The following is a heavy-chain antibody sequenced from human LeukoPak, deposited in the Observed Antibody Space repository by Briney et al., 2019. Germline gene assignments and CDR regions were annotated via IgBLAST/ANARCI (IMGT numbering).Heavy chain of an antibody. V-gene: IGHV3-30*02. CDR1: GFTFSSYG. CDR2: IRYDGSNK. D-gene: IGHD4-17*01. Sequence: PGGSLRLSCAASGFTFSSYGMHWVRQAQGKGLEWVAFIRYDGSNKYYADSVKGRFTISRDNSKNTLYLQMNSLRAEDTAVYYCAKREIPYGDQYYFDYWGQGTLVTVSS. CDR3: AKREIPYGDQYYFDY. J-gene: IGHJ4*02.